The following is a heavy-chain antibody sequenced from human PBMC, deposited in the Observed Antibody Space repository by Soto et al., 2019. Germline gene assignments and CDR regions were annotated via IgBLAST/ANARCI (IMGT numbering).Heavy chain of an antibody. J-gene: IGHJ6*02. D-gene: IGHD3-10*01. CDR1: GGSFGGYY. CDR2: INHSGST. V-gene: IGHV4-34*01. Sequence: PTETLSLTCAVYGGSFGGYYWGWIRQPPGKGLEWIGEINHSGSTNYNPSLKSRVTISVDTSKNQFSLKLSSVTAADTAVYYCAIARATMVRGVIIYYYGMDVWGQGTTVTVSS. CDR3: AIARATMVRGVIIYYYGMDV.